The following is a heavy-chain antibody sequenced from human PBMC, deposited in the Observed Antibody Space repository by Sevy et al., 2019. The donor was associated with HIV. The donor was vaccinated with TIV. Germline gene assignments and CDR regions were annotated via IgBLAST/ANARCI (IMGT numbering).Heavy chain of an antibody. CDR3: ARVGPPFNWNSYLAY. J-gene: IGHJ4*02. Sequence: GGSLRLSWAASGFTFSSYGLVWVRQAPGKGLEWLSSISSSSSYKYYTDSVKGRFTISRDNPKNSLYLQMSSLRAEVTAVYYCARVGPPFNWNSYLAYWGQGSLVTVSS. CDR1: GFTFSSYG. D-gene: IGHD1-7*01. V-gene: IGHV3-21*06. CDR2: ISSSSSYK.